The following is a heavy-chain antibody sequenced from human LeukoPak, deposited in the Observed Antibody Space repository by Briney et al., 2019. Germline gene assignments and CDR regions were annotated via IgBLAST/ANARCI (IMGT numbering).Heavy chain of an antibody. CDR1: GFPFSVYY. CDR3: ARAGTRLDAFEI. V-gene: IGHV3-11*01. J-gene: IGHJ3*02. Sequence: GGSLRLSCAASGFPFSVYYMTWIRQAPGKGLEWISYISSSGGNIHYADSVKGRFTISRDNAKNSLSLQMNSLRVEDTAVYYCARAGTRLDAFEIWGQGTMVTVSS. CDR2: ISSSGGNI. D-gene: IGHD1-26*01.